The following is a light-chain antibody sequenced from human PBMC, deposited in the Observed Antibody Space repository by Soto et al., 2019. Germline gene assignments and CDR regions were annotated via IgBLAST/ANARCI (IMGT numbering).Light chain of an antibody. Sequence: EIVMTQSPATLSVSPGERATLSCRASQSVSSNLAWYQQKTGQAPRPLIYGASTSATGIPARFSGSGSGTEFTLTISSLQSEDFAVYYSQQYNNWPPLTFGGGTKVEIK. CDR3: QQYNNWPPLT. J-gene: IGKJ4*01. CDR2: GAS. V-gene: IGKV3-15*01. CDR1: QSVSSN.